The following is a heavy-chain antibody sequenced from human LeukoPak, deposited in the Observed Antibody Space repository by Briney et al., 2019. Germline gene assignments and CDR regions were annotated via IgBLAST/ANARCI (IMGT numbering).Heavy chain of an antibody. CDR2: ISGSGGST. D-gene: IGHD3-9*01. J-gene: IGHJ4*02. Sequence: GGSLRLSCAAYGFTFSSYAMSWVRRAPGKGLEWVSAISGSGGSTYYADSVKGRFTISRDNSKNTLYLQMNSLRAEDTAVYYCAKWSGYDILTGYYGGFDYWGQGTLVTVSS. CDR3: AKWSGYDILTGYYGGFDY. CDR1: GFTFSSYA. V-gene: IGHV3-23*01.